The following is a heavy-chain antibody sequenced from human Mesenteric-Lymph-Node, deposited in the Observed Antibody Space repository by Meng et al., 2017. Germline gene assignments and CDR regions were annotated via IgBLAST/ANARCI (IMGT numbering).Heavy chain of an antibody. D-gene: IGHD3-10*01. CDR3: ARERFSGDYYYYSMDV. CDR1: GFTFSSYE. V-gene: IGHV3-48*03. CDR2: ISSSGSTI. J-gene: IGHJ6*02. Sequence: GESLKISCAASGFTFSSYEMNWVRQAPGKGLEWVSYISSSGSTIYYADSVKGRFTISRDNAKNSLYLQMNSLRAEDTAVYYCARERFSGDYYYYSMDVWGQGTTVTVSS.